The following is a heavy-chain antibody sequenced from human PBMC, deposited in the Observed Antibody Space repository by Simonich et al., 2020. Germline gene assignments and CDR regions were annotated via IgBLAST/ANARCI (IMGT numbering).Heavy chain of an antibody. J-gene: IGHJ6*02. CDR1: GFTFSSYS. CDR3: AGGVYCSSTSCSTYYYYGMDV. Sequence: EVQLVESGGGLVKPGGSLRLSCAASGFTFSSYSMNWVRQAPGKGLEWVSSISSSSSYIYYATSVKGRFTISRDNAKNSLYLQKNSLRAEDTAVYYCAGGVYCSSTSCSTYYYYGMDVWGQGTTVTVSS. V-gene: IGHV3-21*01. CDR2: ISSSSSYI. D-gene: IGHD2-2*01.